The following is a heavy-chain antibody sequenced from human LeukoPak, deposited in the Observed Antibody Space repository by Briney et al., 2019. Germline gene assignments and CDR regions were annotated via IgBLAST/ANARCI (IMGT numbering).Heavy chain of an antibody. CDR2: ISSSGSAI. D-gene: IGHD1-14*01. CDR1: GFTFSDYY. CDR3: ARERNSYFDY. V-gene: IGHV3-11*01. J-gene: IGHJ4*02. Sequence: GGPLRLSCAASGFTFSDYYMIWIRHAPGKGLEWVSYISSSGSAIYYADSVKGRFTISRDNAKNSLYLQVNSLGAEDTAVYCCARERNSYFDYWGQGTLVTVSS.